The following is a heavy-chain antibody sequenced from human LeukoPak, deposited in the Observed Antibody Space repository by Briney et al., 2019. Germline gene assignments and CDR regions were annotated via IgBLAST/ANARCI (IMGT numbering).Heavy chain of an antibody. CDR3: ATGSFRSSLGGYFDY. Sequence: HPGGSLRLSCAASGFTVSSNYMSWVRQAPGKGLARVSVIYSGDNTNYAASVKGRVTIFRHNSKNTLSLQMNSLRAEDTAVYYCATGSFRSSLGGYFDYWGQGTLVTVSS. J-gene: IGHJ4*02. CDR2: IYSGDNT. CDR1: GFTVSSNY. D-gene: IGHD6-6*01. V-gene: IGHV3-53*04.